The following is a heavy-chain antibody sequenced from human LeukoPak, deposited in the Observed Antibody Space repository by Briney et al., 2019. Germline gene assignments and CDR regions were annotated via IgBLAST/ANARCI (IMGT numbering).Heavy chain of an antibody. Sequence: ASVKVSCKASGYTFTSYGISWVRQAPGQGLEWMGWISAYNGNTNYAQKLQGRVTMTTDTSTSTAYMELRSLRSDDTAVYYCARRRYSSSRISNWFDPWGQGTLVTVSS. J-gene: IGHJ5*02. CDR3: ARRRYSSSRISNWFDP. D-gene: IGHD6-13*01. CDR2: ISAYNGNT. CDR1: GYTFTSYG. V-gene: IGHV1-18*01.